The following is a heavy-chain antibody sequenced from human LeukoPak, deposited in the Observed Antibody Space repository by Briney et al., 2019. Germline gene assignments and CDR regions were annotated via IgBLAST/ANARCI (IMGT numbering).Heavy chain of an antibody. CDR2: ISGSGNKT. CDR3: D. CDR1: GFTFSHFA. V-gene: IGHV3-23*01. J-gene: IGHJ4*02. Sequence: GGSLRLSCAASGFTFSHFAMSWVRQAPGKGLHWVSTISGSGNKTYDADSVKGRFTISRDNSKNTLYLQMTGLRDEDTAVYYDDWGQGTLVTVSS.